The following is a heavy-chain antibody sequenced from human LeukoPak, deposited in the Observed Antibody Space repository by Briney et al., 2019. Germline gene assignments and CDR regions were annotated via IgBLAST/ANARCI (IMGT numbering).Heavy chain of an antibody. V-gene: IGHV3-20*04. Sequence: AGGSLRLSCAASGFSFDVYGMSWVRQVPGKGLEWVSGINRSGDKTGYADSVKGRFTISKDNTRKSLYLQMQSLRVEDTALYYCAREGHIVAVGAPDLWGQGTLVIVSS. CDR2: INRSGDKT. CDR1: GFSFDVYG. J-gene: IGHJ4*02. D-gene: IGHD2-15*01. CDR3: AREGHIVAVGAPDL.